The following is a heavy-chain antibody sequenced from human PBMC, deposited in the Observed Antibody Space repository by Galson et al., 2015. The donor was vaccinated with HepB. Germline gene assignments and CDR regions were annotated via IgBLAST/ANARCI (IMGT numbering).Heavy chain of an antibody. CDR1: GYIFTNYA. D-gene: IGHD6-19*01. Sequence: CKASGYIFTNYAIHWVRQAPGQRLEWMGWINGGNGNREYSQRFQGRVTITRDTSATTAYMELSSLRSEDTAVYYCARGSVYFGYWGRGTLVTVSS. J-gene: IGHJ4*02. CDR3: ARGSVYFGY. V-gene: IGHV1-3*01. CDR2: INGGNGNR.